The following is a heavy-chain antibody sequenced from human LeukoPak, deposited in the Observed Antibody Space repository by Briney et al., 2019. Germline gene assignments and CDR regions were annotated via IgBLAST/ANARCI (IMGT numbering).Heavy chain of an antibody. Sequence: SETLSLTCTVSGGSISSYYWSWIRQPPGKGLEWIGYIYYSGSTNYNPSLKSRVTISVDTSKNQFSLKLSSVTAADTAVYYCARVGDWGEAAGFFDYWGQGTLVTVSS. V-gene: IGHV4-59*01. J-gene: IGHJ4*02. CDR3: ARVGDWGEAAGFFDY. D-gene: IGHD6-13*01. CDR2: IYYSGST. CDR1: GGSISSYY.